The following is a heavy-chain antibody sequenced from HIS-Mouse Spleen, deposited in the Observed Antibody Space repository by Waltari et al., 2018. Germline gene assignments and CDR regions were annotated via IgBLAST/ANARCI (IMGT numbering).Heavy chain of an antibody. CDR2: IKQDGREK. CDR3: ARDRSITIFGVVTY. CDR1: GFTFSSYW. V-gene: IGHV3-7*01. J-gene: IGHJ4*02. Sequence: EVQLVESGGGLVQPGGSLRLSCAASGFTFSSYWMSWVRQAPGKGLEGVANIKQDGREKDYVDSVKGRFTISRDNAKNSLYLQMNSLRAEDTAVYYCARDRSITIFGVVTYWGQGTLVTVSS. D-gene: IGHD3-3*01.